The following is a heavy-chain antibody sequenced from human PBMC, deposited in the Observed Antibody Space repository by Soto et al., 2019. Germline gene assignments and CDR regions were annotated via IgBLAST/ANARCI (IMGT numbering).Heavy chain of an antibody. J-gene: IGHJ6*03. Sequence: QVQLVESGGGVVQPGRSLRLSCAASGFTFSSYGMHWVRQAPGKGLEWVAVISYDGSNKYYADSVKGRFTISRDNSKNTLYLQMNSLRAEDTAVYYCAKDHLWFGELTYYYYYTDVWGKGTTVTVSS. CDR1: GFTFSSYG. V-gene: IGHV3-30*18. CDR3: AKDHLWFGELTYYYYYTDV. CDR2: ISYDGSNK. D-gene: IGHD3-10*01.